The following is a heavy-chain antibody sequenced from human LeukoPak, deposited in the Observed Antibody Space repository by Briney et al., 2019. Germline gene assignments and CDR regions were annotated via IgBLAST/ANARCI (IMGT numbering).Heavy chain of an antibody. Sequence: AASVKVSCKASGYRFTSYGISWVRQAPGQGLEWMGWISAYNGNTNYAQKLQGRVTMTTDTSTSTAYMELRSLRSDVTAVYYCARDRGYYGSGSYYQRWWFDPWGQGTLVTVSS. V-gene: IGHV1-18*01. CDR1: GYRFTSYG. D-gene: IGHD3-10*01. CDR3: ARDRGYYGSGSYYQRWWFDP. CDR2: ISAYNGNT. J-gene: IGHJ5*02.